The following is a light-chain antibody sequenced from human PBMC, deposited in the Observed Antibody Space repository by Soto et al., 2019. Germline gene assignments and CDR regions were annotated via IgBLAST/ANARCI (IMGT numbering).Light chain of an antibody. CDR3: QQYGRSPWT. V-gene: IGKV3-20*01. Sequence: EIVLTQSAVTLSLTPLERATLSCIASQSVSISYLAWYQQKPGQAPRLLIYGASSRATGIPDRFSGSGSGTDFTLTISRLEPEDFAVYYCQQYGRSPWTFGQGTKVDIK. CDR1: QSVSISY. J-gene: IGKJ1*01. CDR2: GAS.